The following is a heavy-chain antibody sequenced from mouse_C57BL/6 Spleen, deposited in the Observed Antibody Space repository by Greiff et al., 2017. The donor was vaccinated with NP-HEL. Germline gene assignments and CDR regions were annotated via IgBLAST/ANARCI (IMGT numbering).Heavy chain of an antibody. V-gene: IGHV6-3*01. CDR2: IRLKSDNYAT. J-gene: IGHJ2*01. CDR3: TGHSPYYFDY. CDR1: GFTFSNYW. Sequence: EVKLMESGGGLVQPGGSMKLSCVASGFTFSNYWMNWVRQSPEKGLEWVAQIRLKSDNYATHYAESVKGRFTISRDDSKSSVYLQMNNLRAEDTGIYYCTGHSPYYFDYWGQGTTLTVSS. D-gene: IGHD3-1*01.